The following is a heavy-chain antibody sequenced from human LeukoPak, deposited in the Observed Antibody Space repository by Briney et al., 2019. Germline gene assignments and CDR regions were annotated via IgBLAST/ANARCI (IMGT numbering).Heavy chain of an antibody. J-gene: IGHJ3*02. CDR3: ASYYDITGADDAFDI. V-gene: IGHV1-2*02. CDR2: INPNSGGT. Sequence: SVKVSCKASGYTFTGYYMHWVRQAPRQGLEWMGWINPNSGGTNYAQKFQGRVTMTRDTSISTAYMELSRLRSDDTAVYYCASYYDITGADDAFDIWGQGTMVTVSS. CDR1: GYTFTGYY. D-gene: IGHD3-22*01.